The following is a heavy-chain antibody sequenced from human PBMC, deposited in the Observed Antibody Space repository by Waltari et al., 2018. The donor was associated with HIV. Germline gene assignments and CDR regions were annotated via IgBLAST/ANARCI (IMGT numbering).Heavy chain of an antibody. J-gene: IGHJ4*02. D-gene: IGHD6-13*01. CDR2: IYYSGST. CDR1: GGSISSSYYY. CDR3: ARISSSWGYYFDY. Sequence: QLQLQESGPGLVKPSETLSLTCTVSGGSISSSYYYWGWIRQPPGKGLEWIGSIYYSGSTYYNPSLKSRVTISVDTSKNQFSLKLSSVTAADTAVYYCARISSSWGYYFDYWGQGTLVTVSS. V-gene: IGHV4-39*01.